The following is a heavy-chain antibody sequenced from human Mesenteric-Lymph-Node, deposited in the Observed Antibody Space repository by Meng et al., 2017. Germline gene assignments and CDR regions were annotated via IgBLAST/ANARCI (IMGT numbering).Heavy chain of an antibody. V-gene: IGHV3-9*03. D-gene: IGHD3-10*01. CDR2: ISWNSGSI. CDR3: ARGFREAFDI. CDR1: GFTFDDYA. J-gene: IGHJ3*02. Sequence: SLKISCAASGFTFDDYAMHWVRQAPGKGLEWVSGISWNSGSIGYADSVKGRFTISRDNAKNSLYLQMNSLRAEDMALYYCARGFREAFDIWGQGTMVTVSS.